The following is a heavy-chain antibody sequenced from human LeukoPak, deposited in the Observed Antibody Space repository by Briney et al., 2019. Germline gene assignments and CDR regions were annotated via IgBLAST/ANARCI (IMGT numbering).Heavy chain of an antibody. Sequence: GGSLRLSCAASGFTFSSYWMHWFRQAPGKGLVWVSRINTAGRTTGYADSVRGRFTISRDNAKNTLYLQMNGLRAEDTAVYYCAKDLTWNTADYWGQGTLVTVSS. J-gene: IGHJ4*02. CDR2: INTAGRTT. CDR1: GFTFSSYW. V-gene: IGHV3-74*01. D-gene: IGHD1/OR15-1a*01. CDR3: AKDLTWNTADY.